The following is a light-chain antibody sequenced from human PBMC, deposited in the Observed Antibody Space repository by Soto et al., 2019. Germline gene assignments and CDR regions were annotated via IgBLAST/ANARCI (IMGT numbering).Light chain of an antibody. CDR2: DXS. CDR3: CSSAGTFYV. J-gene: IGLJ1*01. Sequence: QSALTQPRSVSGSPGQSVTISCTGTSSDIGGHISVSWFQQHPGKAPKLMIXDXSKXXSXXPDSFSGSKSGNTASLTISGXXXXXXADYYCCSSAGTFYVFGTGTKLTVL. V-gene: IGLV2-11*01. CDR1: SSDIGGHIS.